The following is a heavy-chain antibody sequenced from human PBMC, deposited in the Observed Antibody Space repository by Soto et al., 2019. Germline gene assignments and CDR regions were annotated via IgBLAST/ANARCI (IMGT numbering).Heavy chain of an antibody. CDR2: INPSGGST. CDR1: GYTFTSYY. CDR3: ARGYPTVTTTNFFDY. J-gene: IGHJ4*02. D-gene: IGHD4-17*01. Sequence: ASVKVSCKASGYTFTSYYMHWVRQAPGQGLEWMGIINPSGGSTSYAQKFQGRVTMTRDTSTSTAYMELSSLRSEDTAVYYCARGYPTVTTTNFFDYWGQGTLVTVSS. V-gene: IGHV1-46*03.